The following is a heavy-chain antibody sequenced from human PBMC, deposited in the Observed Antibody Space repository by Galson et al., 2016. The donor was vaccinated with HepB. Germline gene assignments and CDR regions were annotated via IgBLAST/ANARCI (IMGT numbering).Heavy chain of an antibody. CDR3: ARGPYSSGWYPFDP. D-gene: IGHD6-19*01. CDR1: NGSITYTY. J-gene: IGHJ5*02. Sequence: TLSLTCTVSNGSITYTYWSWIRQPPGGRLEWIGHIFDTGSPNYNPSLKNRVTMSIDTSKNQFSLKLSSLTAADTAVYYCARGPYSSGWYPFDPWGQGTLVTVSS. V-gene: IGHV4-59*13. CDR2: IFDTGSP.